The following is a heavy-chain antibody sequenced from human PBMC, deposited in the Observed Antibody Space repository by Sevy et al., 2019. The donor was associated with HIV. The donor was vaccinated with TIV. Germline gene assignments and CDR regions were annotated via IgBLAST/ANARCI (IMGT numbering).Heavy chain of an antibody. V-gene: IGHV3-15*01. Sequence: GGSLRLSCAASGFTFSNAWMSWVRQAPGKGLEWVGRIKSKTDGGTTDYAAPVKGRFTISTDESKNTLYLQVNSLKTEDTAVYYCTTDTGISDYDFWSGRDDTFDNWGQGTMVTVSS. CDR1: GFTFSNAW. J-gene: IGHJ3*02. D-gene: IGHD3-3*01. CDR3: TTDTGISDYDFWSGRDDTFDN. CDR2: IKSKTDGGTT.